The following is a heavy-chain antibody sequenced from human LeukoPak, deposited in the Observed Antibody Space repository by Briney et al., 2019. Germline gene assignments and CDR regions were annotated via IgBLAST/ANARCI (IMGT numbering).Heavy chain of an antibody. Sequence: QSRGSLRLSWAPSGFTFSRHGMYWVRPAPGKGLEWVAIRSNDGSRKYYAHSVEGRFTISRDNSKNTLYLQMDSLRAEDTAVYYCARDRAWNYFDYWGQGTLVTVSS. V-gene: IGHV3-30*03. CDR3: ARDRAWNYFDY. D-gene: IGHD3-3*01. J-gene: IGHJ4*02. CDR2: RSNDGSRK. CDR1: GFTFSRHG.